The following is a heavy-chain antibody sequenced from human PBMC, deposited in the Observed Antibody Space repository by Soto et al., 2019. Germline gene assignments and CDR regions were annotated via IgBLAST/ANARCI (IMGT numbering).Heavy chain of an antibody. J-gene: IGHJ1*01. CDR2: IYYNGHT. CDR1: GGSMSSYY. D-gene: IGHD6-19*01. CDR3: ARLAGNSFFQY. V-gene: IGHV4-59*01. Sequence: SETLSLTCTVSGGSMSSYYWGWIRQPPGKGLECIGYIYYNGHTDYDPSLRSRVTISIDTSKSQFSLKLSSVTAADTAVYFCARLAGNSFFQYWGQGTLVTVSS.